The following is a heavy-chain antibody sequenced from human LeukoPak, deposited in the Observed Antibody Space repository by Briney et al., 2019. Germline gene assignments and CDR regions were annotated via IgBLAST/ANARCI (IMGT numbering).Heavy chain of an antibody. CDR3: ARETYYYGSGSFLTDY. J-gene: IGHJ4*02. CDR1: GFTFSSYW. Sequence: GGSLRLSCAASGFTFSSYWMSWVRQAPGKGLEWVANIKQDGSEKYYVDSVKGRFTISRDNAKNSLYLQMNSLRAEDTAVYYCARETYYYGSGSFLTDYWGQGTLVTVSS. V-gene: IGHV3-7*01. CDR2: IKQDGSEK. D-gene: IGHD3-10*01.